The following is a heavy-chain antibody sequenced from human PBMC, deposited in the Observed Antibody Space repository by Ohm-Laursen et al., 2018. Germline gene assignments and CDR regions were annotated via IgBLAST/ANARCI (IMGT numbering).Heavy chain of an antibody. CDR3: ARHGGQTYYFDY. J-gene: IGHJ4*02. Sequence: SETLSLTCAVSGGSISSYYWSWIRQPPGKGLEWIGYIYYSGSTNYNPSLKSRVTISVDTSKNQFSLKLISVTAADTAVYYCARHGGQTYYFDYWGQGTLVTVSS. CDR2: IYYSGST. V-gene: IGHV4-59*08. CDR1: GGSISSYY.